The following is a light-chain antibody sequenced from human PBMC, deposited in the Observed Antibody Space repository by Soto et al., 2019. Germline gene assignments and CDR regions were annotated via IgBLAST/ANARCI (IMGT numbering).Light chain of an antibody. CDR2: GAS. J-gene: IGKJ5*01. CDR3: QQYGSSGT. Sequence: EIVMTQSPATLSVSPGERATLSCRASQSVSILLAWYQQKPGQAPRLLISGASGRATGTPDRFSGSGSGTDFTLTISRLEPEDFAVYYCQQYGSSGTFGQGTRLEIK. V-gene: IGKV3-20*01. CDR1: QSVSIL.